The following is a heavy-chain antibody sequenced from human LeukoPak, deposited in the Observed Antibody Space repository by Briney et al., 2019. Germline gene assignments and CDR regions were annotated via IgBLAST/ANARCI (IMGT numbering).Heavy chain of an antibody. CDR3: ARLYIAARGFDY. CDR1: GGSISSYY. D-gene: IGHD6-6*01. CDR2: IYTSGST. J-gene: IGHJ4*02. V-gene: IGHV4-4*09. Sequence: PSETLSLTCTVSGGSISSYYWSWIRQPPGKGLEWIGYIYTSGSTNYNPSLKSRVTISADTSKNQFSLKLSSVTAADTAVYYCARLYIAARGFDYWGQGTLVTVSS.